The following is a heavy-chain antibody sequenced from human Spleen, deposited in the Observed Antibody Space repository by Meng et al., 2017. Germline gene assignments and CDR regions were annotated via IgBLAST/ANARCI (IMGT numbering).Heavy chain of an antibody. D-gene: IGHD4-11*01. CDR2: INHNERT. CDR3: ARGATTMAHDFDY. J-gene: IGHJ4*02. Sequence: ELPRRGAGLVKTSEAPFLSFVVSGGSFRDYYWSCIRQPPGKGLEWMGEINHNERTKYNPSLDRGATTSVKTSHTNLSIKLSSVPAADSAVYYCARGATTMAHDFDYWGQGTLVTVSS. V-gene: IGHV4-34*01. CDR1: GGSFRDYY.